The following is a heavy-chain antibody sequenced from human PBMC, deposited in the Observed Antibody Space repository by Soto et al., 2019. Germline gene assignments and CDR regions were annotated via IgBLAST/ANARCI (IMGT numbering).Heavy chain of an antibody. D-gene: IGHD2-15*01. CDR2: IIPIFGTA. J-gene: IGHJ5*02. CDR1: GGTFSSYA. Sequence: SVKVSCKASGGTFSSYAISWVRQAPGQGLEWMGGIIPIFGTANSAQKFQGRVTITADESTSTAYMELSSLRSEDTAVYYCASLGYCSGGSCYSGWFDPWGQGTLVTVSS. CDR3: ASLGYCSGGSCYSGWFDP. V-gene: IGHV1-69*13.